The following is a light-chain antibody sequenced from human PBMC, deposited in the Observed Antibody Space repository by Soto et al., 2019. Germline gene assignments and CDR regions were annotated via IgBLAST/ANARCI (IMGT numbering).Light chain of an antibody. Sequence: QSVLTQPPSVSGAPGQRGTISCTGSSSNIGAGYDVHWYQQLPGTAPKLLIYGNSNRPSGVPDRFSGSKSGTSASLAITGLQAEDEADYYCQSSDSSLNVFGTGTKVTGL. CDR2: GNS. J-gene: IGLJ1*01. CDR3: QSSDSSLNV. V-gene: IGLV1-40*01. CDR1: SSNIGAGYD.